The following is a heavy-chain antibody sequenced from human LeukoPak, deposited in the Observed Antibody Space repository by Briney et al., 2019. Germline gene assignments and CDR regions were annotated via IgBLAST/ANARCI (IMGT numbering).Heavy chain of an antibody. CDR1: GFTFSSYS. Sequence: GGSLRLSCAASGFTFSSYSMNWVRQAPGKGLEWVSSISSSSSYIYYADSVKGRFSISRDNAENSLYLQMNSLRAEDTAVYYCARADSGTYILDYWGQGTLVTVSS. V-gene: IGHV3-21*01. CDR3: ARADSGTYILDY. CDR2: ISSSSSYI. D-gene: IGHD1-26*01. J-gene: IGHJ4*02.